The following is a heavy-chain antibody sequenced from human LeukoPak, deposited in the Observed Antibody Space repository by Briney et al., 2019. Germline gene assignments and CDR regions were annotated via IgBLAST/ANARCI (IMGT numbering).Heavy chain of an antibody. CDR3: AYSGYDYYFDY. Sequence: GGSLRLSCAASGFTVRSNYRSWGRQAPGKGLEWVSGIYSGGSTYYADSVKGRFTICRDNSKNTLYLQMNSLRAEDTAVYYRAYSGYDYYFDYWGQGTLVTVSS. J-gene: IGHJ4*02. V-gene: IGHV3-53*01. CDR2: IYSGGST. D-gene: IGHD5-12*01. CDR1: GFTVRSNY.